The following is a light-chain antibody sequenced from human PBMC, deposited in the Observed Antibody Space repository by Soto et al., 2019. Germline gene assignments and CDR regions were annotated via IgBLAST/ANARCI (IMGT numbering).Light chain of an antibody. CDR2: LNSDGSH. J-gene: IGLJ3*02. CDR3: QTWGTGLWV. Sequence: QPVLTQSPSASASLGASVKLTCTLSSGHSNYAIAWHQQQPEKGPRYLMKLNSDGSHRKGDGIPDRFSGSSSGTERYLTISSLQSEDEADYYCQTWGTGLWVFGGGTKVTVL. V-gene: IGLV4-69*01. CDR1: SGHSNYA.